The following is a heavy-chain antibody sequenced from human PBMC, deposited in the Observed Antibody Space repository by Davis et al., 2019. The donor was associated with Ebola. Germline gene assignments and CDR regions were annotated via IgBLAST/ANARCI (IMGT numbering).Heavy chain of an antibody. V-gene: IGHV3-30*04. CDR3: AGAVAGTEDFQY. CDR1: GSSFHTYT. J-gene: IGHJ4*02. D-gene: IGHD6-19*01. CDR2: ISTDGSTT. Sequence: PGSLWKISCAASGSSFHTYTINWFRQAPGRGLEWLAVISTDGSTTFYADSVKGRFTISRDNSKNTLSLQMNSLDTEDTAVYYCAGAVAGTEDFQYWGQGTLVTVSS.